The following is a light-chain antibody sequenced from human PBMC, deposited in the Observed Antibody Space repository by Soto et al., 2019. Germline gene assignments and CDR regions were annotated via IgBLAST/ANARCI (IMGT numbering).Light chain of an antibody. CDR3: QQSYSTPWT. J-gene: IGKJ1*01. CDR1: QSISTY. Sequence: IQLTQSPSSLSASVGDRVTITRRASQSISTYLNWYQQKPGKAPKLLICAASSLRSGVPSRFSGSGSGTDFTLTISSLQPEDVATYYCQQSYSTPWTFGQGTKVDIK. CDR2: AAS. V-gene: IGKV1-39*01.